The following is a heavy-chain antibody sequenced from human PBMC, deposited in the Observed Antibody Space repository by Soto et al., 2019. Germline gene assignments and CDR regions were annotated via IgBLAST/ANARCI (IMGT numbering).Heavy chain of an antibody. CDR1: GFTFDDYA. Sequence: GGSLRLSCAASGFTFDDYAMHWVRQAPGKGLEWVSGISWNSGSIGYADSVKGRFTISRDNAKNTLYLQMNSLRAEDTALYYGAKDSHLGDYYYYMDVWGKGTTVTVSS. J-gene: IGHJ6*03. D-gene: IGHD7-27*01. V-gene: IGHV3-9*01. CDR2: ISWNSGSI. CDR3: AKDSHLGDYYYYMDV.